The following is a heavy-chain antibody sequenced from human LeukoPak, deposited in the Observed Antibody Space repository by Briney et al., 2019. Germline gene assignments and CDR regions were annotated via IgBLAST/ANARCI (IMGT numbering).Heavy chain of an antibody. CDR1: GYTFTSYA. Sequence: ASVKVSCKASGYTFTSYAMHWVRQAPGQRLEWMGWINAGNGNTKYSQKFQGRVTITRDTSASTAYMELSSLRSEDTAVYYCARGGVNRGSIDYWGQGTLVTVSS. D-gene: IGHD1-14*01. CDR3: ARGGVNRGSIDY. V-gene: IGHV1-3*01. J-gene: IGHJ4*02. CDR2: INAGNGNT.